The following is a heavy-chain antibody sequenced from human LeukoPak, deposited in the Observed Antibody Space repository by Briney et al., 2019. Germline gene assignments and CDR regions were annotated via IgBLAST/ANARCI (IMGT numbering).Heavy chain of an antibody. D-gene: IGHD2-15*01. V-gene: IGHV3-23*01. CDR1: GFTFSSYA. Sequence: GGSLRLSCAASGFTFSSYAMGWVRQAPGKGLEWVSAISGSGGSTYYADSVKGRFTISRDNSKNTLYLQMNSLRAEDTAVYYCARPYCSGGSCYSQVALWGQGTLVTVSS. CDR2: ISGSGGST. J-gene: IGHJ4*02. CDR3: ARPYCSGGSCYSQVAL.